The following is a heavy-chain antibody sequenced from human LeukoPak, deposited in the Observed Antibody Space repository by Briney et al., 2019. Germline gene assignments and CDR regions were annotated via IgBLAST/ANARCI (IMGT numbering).Heavy chain of an antibody. CDR3: AKPDSSVYYASPSDAFDI. Sequence: PGGSLRLSCAASGFTFSSYWMHWVPQAPGKGLVWVSRINSDGSSTSYADSVKGRFTISRDNAKNTLYLQMNSLRAEDTAVYYCAKPDSSVYYASPSDAFDIWGQGTMVTVSS. D-gene: IGHD3-22*01. CDR1: GFTFSSYW. CDR2: INSDGSST. J-gene: IGHJ3*02. V-gene: IGHV3-74*01.